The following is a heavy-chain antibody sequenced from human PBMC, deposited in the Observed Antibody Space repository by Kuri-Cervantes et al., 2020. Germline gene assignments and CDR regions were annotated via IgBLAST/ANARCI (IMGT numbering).Heavy chain of an antibody. V-gene: IGHV1-69*05. CDR2: TIPVFGAG. Sequence: SVKVSCKASGGTFSKYSISWVRQAPGQGLEWMGGTIPVFGAGHYAQKFRGRLKITTDESTSTAYMELSSLRSEDTAVYYCARGVALYYFDYWGQGTLVTVSS. J-gene: IGHJ4*02. CDR3: ARGVALYYFDY. CDR1: GGTFSKYS. D-gene: IGHD5-12*01.